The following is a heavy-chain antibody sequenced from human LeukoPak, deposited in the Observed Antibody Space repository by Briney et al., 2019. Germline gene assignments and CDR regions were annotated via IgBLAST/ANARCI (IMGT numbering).Heavy chain of an antibody. Sequence: SETLSLTCTVSGGSMSSYYWTWIRQPPGKGLEWIGYIYYSGSTNYNPSLKSRVTISVDTSKNQFSLKLSSVTAADTAVYYCARQIVYSSSWYWFDPWGQGTLVTVSS. V-gene: IGHV4-59*08. CDR1: GGSMSSYY. D-gene: IGHD6-13*01. CDR3: ARQIVYSSSWYWFDP. J-gene: IGHJ5*02. CDR2: IYYSGST.